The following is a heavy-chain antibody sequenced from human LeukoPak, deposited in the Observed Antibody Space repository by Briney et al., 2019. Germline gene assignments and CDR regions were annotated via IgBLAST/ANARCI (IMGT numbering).Heavy chain of an antibody. CDR2: ISAYNGNT. CDR3: ARDGYYDSSGYYHPFDY. D-gene: IGHD3-22*01. CDR1: GYTFTCYG. Sequence: GAPVTVSCKASGYTFTCYGISWVRQAPGQGLEWMGWISAYNGNTNYAQKLQGRVTMTTDTSTSTAYMELRSLRSDDTAVYYCARDGYYDSSGYYHPFDYWGQGTLVTVSS. J-gene: IGHJ4*02. V-gene: IGHV1-18*01.